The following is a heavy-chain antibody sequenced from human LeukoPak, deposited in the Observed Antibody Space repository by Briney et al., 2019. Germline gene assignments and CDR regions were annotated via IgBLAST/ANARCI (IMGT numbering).Heavy chain of an antibody. D-gene: IGHD3-22*01. Sequence: SETLSLTCTVSGGSINHYYWSWIRQSAGEGLYWIGRIYSNGKTNYNPSLKSRVSISIDTSKNQLSLQLSSVTAADTAVYYCARDRDSSGLRDFDLWGRGTLVTVSA. J-gene: IGHJ2*01. CDR3: ARDRDSSGLRDFDL. CDR1: GGSINHYY. CDR2: IYSNGKT. V-gene: IGHV4-4*07.